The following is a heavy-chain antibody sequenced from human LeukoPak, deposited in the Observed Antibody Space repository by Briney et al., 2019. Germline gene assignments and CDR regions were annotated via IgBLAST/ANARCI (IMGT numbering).Heavy chain of an antibody. CDR2: IYYSGST. V-gene: IGHV4-30-4*01. CDR3: ARYYYGSGIEDWFDP. CDR1: GGSISSGGYY. Sequence: SETLSLTCTVSGGSISSGGYYWSWIRQPPGKGLEWIGYIYYSGSTYYNPSLKSRVTISVDTSKNQFSLKLSSVTAADTAVYYCARYYYGSGIEDWFDPWGQGTLVTVSS. J-gene: IGHJ5*02. D-gene: IGHD3-10*01.